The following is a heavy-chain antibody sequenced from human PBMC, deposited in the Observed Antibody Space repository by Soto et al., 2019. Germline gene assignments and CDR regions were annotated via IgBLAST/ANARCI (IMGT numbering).Heavy chain of an antibody. Sequence: SATLSPSCAVSGGSSRCSKWWSWVGQPPGKGLEWIGEIYHSGSTNYNPSLKSRVTISVDKSKNQFSLKLSSVTAADTAVYYCARLTGDYVPQDYYYGMDVWGQGTTLTVSS. J-gene: IGHJ6*02. D-gene: IGHD4-17*01. CDR3: ARLTGDYVPQDYYYGMDV. CDR1: GGSSRCSKW. CDR2: IYHSGST. V-gene: IGHV4-4*02.